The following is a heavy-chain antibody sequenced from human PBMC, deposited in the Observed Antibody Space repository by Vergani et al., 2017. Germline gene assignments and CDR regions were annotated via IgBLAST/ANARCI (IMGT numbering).Heavy chain of an antibody. Sequence: QVQLVQSGAEVKKPGSSVKVSCKASGGTFSSYAISWVRQAPGQGLEWMGGIIPLFGTANYAQKFQGRVTITADESTSTAYMELSSLRSEDTAVYYCATGHRIVATMSDYYYYYGMDVWGQGTTVTVSS. CDR2: IIPLFGTA. CDR3: ATGHRIVATMSDYYYYYGMDV. V-gene: IGHV1-69*12. CDR1: GGTFSSYA. J-gene: IGHJ6*02. D-gene: IGHD5-12*01.